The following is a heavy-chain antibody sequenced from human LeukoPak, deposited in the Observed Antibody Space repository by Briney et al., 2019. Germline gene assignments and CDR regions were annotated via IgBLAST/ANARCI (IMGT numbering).Heavy chain of an antibody. CDR2: IIPIFGTA. V-gene: IGHV1-69*01. CDR3: ARQLVGYNWNDADFDY. D-gene: IGHD1-1*01. J-gene: IGHJ4*02. Sequence: GASVKVSCKASGGTFSSFAISWVRQAPGQGLEWMGGIIPIFGTANYAQKFQGRVTITADESTSTAYMELSSLRSEDTAVYYCARQLVGYNWNDADFDYWGQGTLVTVSS. CDR1: GGTFSSFA.